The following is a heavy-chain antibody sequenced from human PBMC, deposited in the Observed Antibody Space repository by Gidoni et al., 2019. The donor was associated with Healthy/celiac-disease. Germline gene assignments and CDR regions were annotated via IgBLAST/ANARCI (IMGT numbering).Heavy chain of an antibody. V-gene: IGHV4-34*01. Sequence: QVQLQQWGAGLLKPSETLSLTCAVYGGSFSGYCWSWIRQPPGKGLEWIGEINHSGSTNYNPSLKSRVTISVDTSKNQFSLKLSSVTAADTAVYYCARMGRYCSGGSCYLKLLDAFVIWGQGTMVTVSS. J-gene: IGHJ3*02. CDR3: ARMGRYCSGGSCYLKLLDAFVI. CDR2: INHSGST. CDR1: GGSFSGYC. D-gene: IGHD2-15*01.